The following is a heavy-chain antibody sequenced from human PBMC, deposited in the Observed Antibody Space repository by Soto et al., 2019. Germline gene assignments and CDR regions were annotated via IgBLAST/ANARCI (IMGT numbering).Heavy chain of an antibody. CDR2: ISYSGST. Sequence: SETLSLTCTVSGDSVSSSSYYWGWIRQPPGMNLEWIGSISYSGSTYYNPSLKSRVTISVDTSKNQFSVKVSSVTAADTAVYYCARRYRFYYYMDGWGKGTTVTVSS. D-gene: IGHD2-2*02. V-gene: IGHV4-39*01. CDR1: GDSVSSSSYY. J-gene: IGHJ6*03. CDR3: ARRYRFYYYMDG.